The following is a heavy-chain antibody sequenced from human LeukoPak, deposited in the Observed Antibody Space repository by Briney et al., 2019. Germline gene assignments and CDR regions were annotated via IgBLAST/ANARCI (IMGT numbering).Heavy chain of an antibody. CDR1: GGSISSYY. V-gene: IGHV4-59*01. Sequence: PSETLSLTCTVSGGSISSYYWNWIRQPPGKGLEWIGYIYYSGSTNYNPSLKSRVTISVDTSKNQFSLKLSSVTAADTAVYYCARESSGSYFDYWGQGTLVTVSS. CDR3: ARESSGSYFDY. D-gene: IGHD1-26*01. J-gene: IGHJ4*02. CDR2: IYYSGST.